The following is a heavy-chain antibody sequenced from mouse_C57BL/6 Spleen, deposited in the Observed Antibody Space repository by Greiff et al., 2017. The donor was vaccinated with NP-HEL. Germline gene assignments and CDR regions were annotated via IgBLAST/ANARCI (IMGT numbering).Heavy chain of an antibody. V-gene: IGHV1-50*01. CDR3: ARGGQLRLNSFFDY. D-gene: IGHD3-2*02. CDR2: IDPSDSYT. CDR1: GYTFTSYW. J-gene: IGHJ2*01. Sequence: VQLQQSGAELVKPGASVKLSCKASGYTFTSYWMQWVKQRPGQGLEWIGEIDPSDSYTNYNQKFKGKATLTVDTSSSTAYMQLSSLTSEDSAVYYCARGGQLRLNSFFDYWGQSTTLTVSS.